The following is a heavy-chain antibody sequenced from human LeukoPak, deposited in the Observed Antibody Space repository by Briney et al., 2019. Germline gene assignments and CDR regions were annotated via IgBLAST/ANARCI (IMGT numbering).Heavy chain of an antibody. Sequence: ASVKVSCKASGYTFTSYGISWVRQAPGQGLEWMGWISAYNGNTNYAQKLQGRVTMTTDTSTSTAYMELRSLRSDDTAVYYCARSNYGSGSYYYYGMDVWGQGTTVTVSS. CDR1: GYTFTSYG. D-gene: IGHD3-10*01. V-gene: IGHV1-18*01. J-gene: IGHJ6*02. CDR2: ISAYNGNT. CDR3: ARSNYGSGSYYYYGMDV.